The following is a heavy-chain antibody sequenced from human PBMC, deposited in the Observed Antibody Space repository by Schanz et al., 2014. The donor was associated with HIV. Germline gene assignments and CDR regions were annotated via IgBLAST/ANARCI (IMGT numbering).Heavy chain of an antibody. J-gene: IGHJ6*02. V-gene: IGHV3-33*01. D-gene: IGHD1-26*01. CDR3: AREREESIAYYYYGMDV. CDR1: GFTFSTYV. Sequence: QVQLVESGGGVVQPGRSLRLSCAASGFTFSTYVMHWVRQAPGKGLEWVAIIWFDGSNKYYADSVRGRFTISRDNSKNTLYLQMNSLRAEDTAVYYCAREREESIAYYYYGMDVWGQGTAVTVSS. CDR2: IWFDGSNK.